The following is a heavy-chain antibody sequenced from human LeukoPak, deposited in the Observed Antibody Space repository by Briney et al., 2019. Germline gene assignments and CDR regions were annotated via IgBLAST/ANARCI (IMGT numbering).Heavy chain of an antibody. D-gene: IGHD3-22*01. CDR1: GGSISTGGYY. CDR2: IYYSGST. CDR3: ARVYWLFRALDI. J-gene: IGHJ3*02. Sequence: PSETLSLTCTVSGGSISTGGYYWSWIRQHPGKGLEWIGYIYYSGSTYYNPSLQSRVTISVDTSKNQFSLKLSSVTAADTAVYYCARVYWLFRALDIRGQGTMVTVSS. V-gene: IGHV4-31*03.